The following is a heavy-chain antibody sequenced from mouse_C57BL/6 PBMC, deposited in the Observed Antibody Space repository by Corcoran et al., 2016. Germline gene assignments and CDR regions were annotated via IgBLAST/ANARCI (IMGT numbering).Heavy chain of an antibody. CDR1: GYSITSGYY. Sequence: DVQLQESGPGLVKPSQSLSLTCSVTGYSITSGYYWNWIRQFPGNKLEWMGYISYDGSNNYNPSLKNRISITRDTSKNQFFLKLNSVTTEDTATYYCARDEGTGTGYFDVWGTGTTVTVSS. CDR3: ARDEGTGTGYFDV. CDR2: ISYDGSN. V-gene: IGHV3-6*01. D-gene: IGHD4-1*01. J-gene: IGHJ1*03.